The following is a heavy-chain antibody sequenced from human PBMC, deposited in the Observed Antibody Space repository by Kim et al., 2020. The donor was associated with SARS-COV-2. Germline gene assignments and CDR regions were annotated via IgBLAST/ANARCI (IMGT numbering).Heavy chain of an antibody. CDR1: GFTFSSYA. CDR2: ISYDGSNK. D-gene: IGHD5-18*01. J-gene: IGHJ4*02. V-gene: IGHV3-30-3*01. Sequence: GGSLRLSCAASGFTFSSYAMHWVRQAPGKGLEWVAVISYDGSNKYYADSVKGRFTISRDNSKNTLYLQMNSLRAEDTAVYYCAGEAYSYGLDYWGQGTLVTVSS. CDR3: AGEAYSYGLDY.